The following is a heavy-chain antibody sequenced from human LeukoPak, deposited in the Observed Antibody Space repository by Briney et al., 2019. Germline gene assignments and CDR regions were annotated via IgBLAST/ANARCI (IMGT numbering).Heavy chain of an antibody. V-gene: IGHV3-23*01. D-gene: IGHD3-22*01. CDR2: ISGSGGST. CDR1: GFTFSSYA. J-gene: IGHJ4*02. Sequence: GGSLRLSCAASGFTFSSYAMSWVRQAPGKGLEWVSAISGSGGSTYYADSVKGRFTISRDNSKNTLYLQMNSLRAEDTAVYYCAKDLPHYYESSAMGPFDYWGQGTLVTVSS. CDR3: AKDLPHYYESSAMGPFDY.